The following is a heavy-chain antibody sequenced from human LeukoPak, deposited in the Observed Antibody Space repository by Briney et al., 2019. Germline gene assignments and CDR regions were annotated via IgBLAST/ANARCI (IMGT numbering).Heavy chain of an antibody. V-gene: IGHV4-4*07. D-gene: IGHD3-16*01. J-gene: IGHJ5*02. CDR2: IYTSGTI. CDR3: ARDLGTEGEVKFDP. CDR1: GGPISSYY. Sequence: PSETLPLTCTVSGGPISSYYWIWIRQPAGTALEWIGRIYTSGTITYNPSLKSRVTMSVDTSKNQFSLKLRSVTAADTAVLLCARDLGTEGEVKFDPWGEGTLVTVS.